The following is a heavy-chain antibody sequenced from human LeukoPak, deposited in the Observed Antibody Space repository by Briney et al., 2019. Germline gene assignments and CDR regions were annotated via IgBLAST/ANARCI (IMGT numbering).Heavy chain of an antibody. CDR1: GFTYGSYA. CDR2: ISGSGSST. V-gene: IGHV3-23*01. J-gene: IGHJ4*02. CDR3: ARDRVSGSWSDY. Sequence: GGSLRLSCAASGFTYGSYAMSWVRHAPGKGLEWVSAISGSGSSTTYTDSVKGRFTISRDNSKNTLYLQMNGLGGEDTAVYYCARDRVSGSWSDYWGQGSLVTVSS. D-gene: IGHD6-19*01.